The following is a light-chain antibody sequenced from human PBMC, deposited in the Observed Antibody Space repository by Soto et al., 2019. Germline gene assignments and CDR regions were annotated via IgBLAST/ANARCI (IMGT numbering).Light chain of an antibody. CDR3: QSYDSGLSGVV. J-gene: IGLJ3*02. CDR2: GNI. V-gene: IGLV1-40*01. Sequence: QAVVTQPPTVSEAPGQRVTISCSGSSSNIGSHYDVHWYQQIPGTAPKLLIYGNINRPSGVPDRFSGSRSDTSASLAITGLQAEDEADYYCQSYDSGLSGVVFGGGTKVTVL. CDR1: SSNIGSHYD.